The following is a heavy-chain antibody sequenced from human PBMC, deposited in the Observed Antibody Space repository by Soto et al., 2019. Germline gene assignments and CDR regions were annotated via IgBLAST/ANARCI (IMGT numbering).Heavy chain of an antibody. CDR1: GFTFSDYY. V-gene: IGHV3-11*01. CDR2: ISSSGSTI. J-gene: IGHJ5*02. CDR3: ARVLRAVVNWFDP. Sequence: GGSLRLSCAASGFTFSDYYMSWIRQAPGKGLEWVSYISSSGSTIYYADSVKGRFTISRDNAKNSLYLQMNSLRAEDTAVYYCARVLRAVVNWFDPWGQGTLVTVSS. D-gene: IGHD2-15*01.